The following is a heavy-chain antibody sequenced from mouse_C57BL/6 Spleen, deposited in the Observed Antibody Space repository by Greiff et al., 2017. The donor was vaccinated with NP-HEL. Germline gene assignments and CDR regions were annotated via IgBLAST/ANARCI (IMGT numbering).Heavy chain of an antibody. J-gene: IGHJ1*03. V-gene: IGHV1-80*01. CDR1: GYAFSSYW. CDR3: ARYWDGGDWYFDV. D-gene: IGHD4-1*01. Sequence: VQLQQSGAELVKPGASVKISCKASGYAFSSYWMNWVKQRPGKGLEWIGQIYPGDGDTNYNGKFKGKATLTADKSSSTAYMQLSSLTSEDSAVYFCARYWDGGDWYFDVWGTGTTVTVSS. CDR2: IYPGDGDT.